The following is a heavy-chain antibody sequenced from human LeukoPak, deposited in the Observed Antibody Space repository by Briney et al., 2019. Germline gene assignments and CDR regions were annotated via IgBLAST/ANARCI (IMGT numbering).Heavy chain of an antibody. Sequence: ASVKVSCKASGYSFTGYYVHWVRQAPGQGLEWMGWINPKSGGTKYEQKYQGRVTMTRDTSISTAYMELSRLRSDDAAVFYCARGGDYYDSSGYPDDAFDVWGQGTMVIVSS. J-gene: IGHJ3*01. CDR2: INPKSGGT. CDR3: ARGGDYYDSSGYPDDAFDV. D-gene: IGHD3-22*01. CDR1: GYSFTGYY. V-gene: IGHV1-2*02.